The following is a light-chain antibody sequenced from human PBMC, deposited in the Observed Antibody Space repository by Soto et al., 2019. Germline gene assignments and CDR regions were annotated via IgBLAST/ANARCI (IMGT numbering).Light chain of an antibody. CDR3: CSYAGSRTPLI. V-gene: IGLV2-23*02. J-gene: IGLJ1*01. Sequence: QSVLTQPASVSGSPGQSITISCTGTSSDVGNYNLVSWYQQHPGKAPKLMIYEVSKRPSGVSNRFSGSKSGNTASLTISGLQAEDEADYYCCSYAGSRTPLIFGTGTKVTVL. CDR2: EVS. CDR1: SSDVGNYNL.